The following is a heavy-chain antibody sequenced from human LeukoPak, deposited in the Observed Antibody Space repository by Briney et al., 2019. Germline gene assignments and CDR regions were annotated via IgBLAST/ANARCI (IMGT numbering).Heavy chain of an antibody. V-gene: IGHV4-30-2*01. Sequence: SETLSLTCTVSGGSISSGGYYWNWIRQPPGKGLEWIGYIYHSGSTYYNPSLKSRVTISVDRSKNQFSLKLSSVTAADTAVYYCASYYGSGSSHYYYYYMEVWGKGTTVTVSS. J-gene: IGHJ6*03. CDR1: GGSISSGGYY. CDR2: IYHSGST. CDR3: ASYYGSGSSHYYYYYMEV. D-gene: IGHD3-10*01.